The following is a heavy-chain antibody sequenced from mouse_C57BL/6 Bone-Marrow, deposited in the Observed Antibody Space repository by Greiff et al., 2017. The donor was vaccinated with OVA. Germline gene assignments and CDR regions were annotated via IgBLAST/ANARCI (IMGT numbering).Heavy chain of an antibody. D-gene: IGHD3-3*01. CDR2: IYPGDGDT. J-gene: IGHJ1*03. Sequence: VQLQQSGPELVKPGASVKISCKASGYAFSSSWMNWVKQRPGKGLEWIGRIYPGDGDTNYNGKFKGKATLTADKSSSTAYMQLSSLTSEDSAVYFCARWGDVPWYFDVWGTGTTVTVSS. CDR1: GYAFSSSW. V-gene: IGHV1-82*01. CDR3: ARWGDVPWYFDV.